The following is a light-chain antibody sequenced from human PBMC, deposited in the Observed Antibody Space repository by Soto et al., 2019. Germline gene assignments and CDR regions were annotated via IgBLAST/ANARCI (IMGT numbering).Light chain of an antibody. CDR3: QKYNSYLWT. V-gene: IGKV1-5*01. J-gene: IGKJ1*01. CDR2: DAS. Sequence: DIQMTQSPTTLSASVGDRVTITCRASQSISNWLAWYQQKPGKAPKLLIYDASSLESGVPSRFSGSGSGTEFTLTISSLQPDDFATYYCQKYNSYLWTVGQGTKVDIK. CDR1: QSISNW.